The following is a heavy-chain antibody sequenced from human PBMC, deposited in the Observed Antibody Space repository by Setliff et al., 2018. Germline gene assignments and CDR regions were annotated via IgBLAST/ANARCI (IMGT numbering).Heavy chain of an antibody. CDR3: ARDYYDSSGPPAVGMDV. D-gene: IGHD3-22*01. Sequence: SVKVSCKASGGTFSSYTISWVRQAPGQGLEWMGRIIPILGIANYAQKFQGRVTITADKSTSTAYMELRSLRSDDTAVYYCARDYYDSSGPPAVGMDVWGQGTTVTVSS. CDR1: GGTFSSYT. CDR2: IIPILGIA. J-gene: IGHJ6*02. V-gene: IGHV1-69*02.